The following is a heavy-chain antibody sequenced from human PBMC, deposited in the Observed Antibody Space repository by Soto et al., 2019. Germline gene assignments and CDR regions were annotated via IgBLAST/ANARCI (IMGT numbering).Heavy chain of an antibody. J-gene: IGHJ4*02. D-gene: IGHD3-22*01. CDR1: GGSISRGDYY. CDR2: IYYSGDT. CDR3: ARAFDDSSGYYGGFGY. V-gene: IGHV4-30-4*01. Sequence: QVQLQESGPGLVKPSQTLSLTCTVSGGSISRGDYYWSWIRQPPGKGLEWIGYIYYSGDTYYNPSLMSRLTISLDTSKNQLSLKLNSVTAADTAVYYCARAFDDSSGYYGGFGYWGQGTLVTVSS.